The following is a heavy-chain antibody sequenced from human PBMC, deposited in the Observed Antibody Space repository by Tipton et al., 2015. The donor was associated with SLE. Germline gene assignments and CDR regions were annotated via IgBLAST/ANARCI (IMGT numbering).Heavy chain of an antibody. J-gene: IGHJ5*02. CDR1: GFTFRSYA. CDR3: AKATGTTERGWFDP. D-gene: IGHD1-1*01. Sequence: GSLRLSCAASGFTFRSYAMSWVRQAPGKGLEWVSVISGSGGSTYYADSVKGRFTISRDNSKNTLYLQMNSLRAEDTAVYHCAKATGTTERGWFDPWGQGTLVTVSS. CDR2: ISGSGGST. V-gene: IGHV3-23*01.